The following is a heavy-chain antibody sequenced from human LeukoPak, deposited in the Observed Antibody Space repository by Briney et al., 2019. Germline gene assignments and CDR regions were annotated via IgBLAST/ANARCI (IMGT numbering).Heavy chain of an antibody. D-gene: IGHD5-18*01. CDR2: IYHSGST. Sequence: SETLSLTCTVSGYSISSGYYWGWIRQPPGKGLEWIGSIYHSGSTYYNPSLKSRVTISVDTSKNQFSLKLSSVTAADTAVYYCARDSGGYSSAHGSDAFDIWGQGTMVTVSS. V-gene: IGHV4-38-2*02. CDR3: ARDSGGYSSAHGSDAFDI. J-gene: IGHJ3*02. CDR1: GYSISSGYY.